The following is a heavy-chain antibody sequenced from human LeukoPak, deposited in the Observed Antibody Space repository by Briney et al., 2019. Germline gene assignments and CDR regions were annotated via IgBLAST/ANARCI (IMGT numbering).Heavy chain of an antibody. D-gene: IGHD2-2*01. J-gene: IGHJ3*02. CDR1: GYTFTTYW. Sequence: GESLKISCKGSGYTFTTYWIGWVRQMPGKGLEWMGIISPGDSDTRYSPSFQGQVTISADKPIRTAYLQWSSLKASDTAMYYCARRYCSSTFCHGAFDIWGQGTVVTVSS. CDR2: ISPGDSDT. CDR3: ARRYCSSTFCHGAFDI. V-gene: IGHV5-51*01.